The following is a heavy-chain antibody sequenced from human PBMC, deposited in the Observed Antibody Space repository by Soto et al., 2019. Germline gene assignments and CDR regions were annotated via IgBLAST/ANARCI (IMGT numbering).Heavy chain of an antibody. Sequence: GGSLRLSCAASGFTVSSNYMSWVRQAPGKGLEWVSVIYSGGSTYYADPVKGRFTISRDNSKNTLYVQMNSLRAEDTAVYYCAKAISGYNAPLDHWGQGTRVTVSS. CDR2: IYSGGST. CDR3: AKAISGYNAPLDH. CDR1: GFTVSSNY. V-gene: IGHV3-53*01. J-gene: IGHJ4*02. D-gene: IGHD1-20*01.